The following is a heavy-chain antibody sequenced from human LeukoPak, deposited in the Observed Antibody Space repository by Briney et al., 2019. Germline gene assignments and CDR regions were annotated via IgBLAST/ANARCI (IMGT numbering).Heavy chain of an antibody. V-gene: IGHV3-15*01. CDR3: TTDPHYGDDAFDI. D-gene: IGHD4-17*01. J-gene: IGHJ3*02. Sequence: GGSLRLSCAASGFTFSNAWMSWVRQAPGKGLEWVGRIKSKTDGGTTDYAAPVKGRFTISRDDSKNTLYLQMNSLKTEDTAVYYCTTDPHYGDDAFDIWGQGTMVTVSS. CDR1: GFTFSNAW. CDR2: IKSKTDGGTT.